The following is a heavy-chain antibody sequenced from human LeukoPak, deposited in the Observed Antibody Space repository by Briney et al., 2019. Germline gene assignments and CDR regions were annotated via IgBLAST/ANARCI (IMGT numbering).Heavy chain of an antibody. V-gene: IGHV1-2*02. CDR3: ARDPNTKYSSGWSPSLYYYYYYMDV. J-gene: IGHJ6*03. CDR1: GYTFTGYY. D-gene: IGHD6-19*01. Sequence: GASVKVSCKASGYTFTGYYMHWVRQAPGQGLECMGWINPNSGGTNYAQKFQGRVTMTRDTSISTAYMELSRLRSDDTAVYYCARDPNTKYSSGWSPSLYYYYYYMDVWGKGTTVTISS. CDR2: INPNSGGT.